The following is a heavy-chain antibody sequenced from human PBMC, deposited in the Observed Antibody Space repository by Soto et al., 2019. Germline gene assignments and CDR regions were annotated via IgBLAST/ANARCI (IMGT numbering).Heavy chain of an antibody. CDR1: GGSFSGYY. CDR2: INHSGST. CDR3: ARLPRITIFGVVRYYYYMAV. J-gene: IGHJ6*03. D-gene: IGHD3-3*01. V-gene: IGHV4-34*01. Sequence: SETLSLTCAVYGGSFSGYYWSWIRQPPGKGLEWIGEINHSGSTNYNPSLKSRVTISVDTSKNQFSLKLSSVTAADTAVYYCARLPRITIFGVVRYYYYMAVWGKGTTVTVAS.